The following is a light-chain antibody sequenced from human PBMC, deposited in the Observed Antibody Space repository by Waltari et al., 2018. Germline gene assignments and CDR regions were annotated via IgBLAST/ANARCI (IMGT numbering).Light chain of an antibody. V-gene: IGKV3-20*01. J-gene: IGKJ2*01. CDR3: HQYGTSPRT. CDR1: QNVKNNNY. Sequence: EIVLTQSPGTLSLSPGERATLSCRASQNVKNNNYLAWYQQKPGQAPRLLIYDASRRATGIPARVSGSGSGTDFTLTISRLEPEDFAVYSCHQYGTSPRTFGLGTKLEIK. CDR2: DAS.